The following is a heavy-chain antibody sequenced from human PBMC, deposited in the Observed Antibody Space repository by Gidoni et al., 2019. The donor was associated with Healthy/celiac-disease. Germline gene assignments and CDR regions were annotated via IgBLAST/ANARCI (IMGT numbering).Heavy chain of an antibody. CDR2: IIPIFGTA. Sequence: GIIPIFGTANYAQKFQGRVTITADESTSTAYMELSSLRSEDTAVYYCARDAGYNYYYYMDVWGKGTTVTVSS. V-gene: IGHV1-69*01. CDR3: ARDAGYNYYYYMDV. J-gene: IGHJ6*03.